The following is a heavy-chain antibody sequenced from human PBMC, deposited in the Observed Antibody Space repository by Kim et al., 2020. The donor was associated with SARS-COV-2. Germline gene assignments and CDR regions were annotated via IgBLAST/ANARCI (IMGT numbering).Heavy chain of an antibody. CDR1: AFTFSSYA. D-gene: IGHD3-10*01. J-gene: IGHJ4*02. CDR3: ARDTGWFFDR. Sequence: GGSLRLSCAASAFTFSSYAMSWVRQAPGKGLEWISGIASTGENTFYADSVKGRLTISRDNSKNTVYLQMNSLRVEDTGVYYCARDTGWFFDRWGQGTLVT. V-gene: IGHV3-23*01. CDR2: IASTGENT.